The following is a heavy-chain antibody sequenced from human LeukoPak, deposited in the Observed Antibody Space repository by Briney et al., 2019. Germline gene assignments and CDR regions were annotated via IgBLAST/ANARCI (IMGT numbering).Heavy chain of an antibody. CDR2: IYYSGST. Sequence: SETLSLTCTVSGGSISSYYWSWIRQPPGKGLEWIGYIYYSGSTNYNPSLKSRVTISVDTSKNQFSLKLSSVTAADTAVYYCARVGITIDAFDIWGQGTMVTVSS. V-gene: IGHV4-59*01. D-gene: IGHD3-10*01. CDR3: ARVGITIDAFDI. CDR1: GGSISSYY. J-gene: IGHJ3*02.